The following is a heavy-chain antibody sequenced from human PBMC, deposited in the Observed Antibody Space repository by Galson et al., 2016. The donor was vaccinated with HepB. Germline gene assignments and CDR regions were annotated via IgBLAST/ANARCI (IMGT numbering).Heavy chain of an antibody. Sequence: SLRLSCAASGFIFNNYGMHWVRQAPGKGLEWVSLIWSDGSNKYYADSVKGRFTISRDNSKKTLYLQMNSLRPEDTAVYYCARESLIAAPAQFDYWGQGTLATVSS. D-gene: IGHD6-13*01. CDR3: ARESLIAAPAQFDY. J-gene: IGHJ4*02. V-gene: IGHV3-33*08. CDR2: IWSDGSNK. CDR1: GFIFNNYG.